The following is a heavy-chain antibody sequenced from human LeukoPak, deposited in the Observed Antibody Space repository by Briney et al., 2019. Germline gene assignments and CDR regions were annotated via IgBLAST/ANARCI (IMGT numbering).Heavy chain of an antibody. Sequence: GGSLRLSCAASGFTFSSYSMNWVRQAPGKGLEWVSSISSSSSYIYYADSVKGRFTIFRDNAKNSLYLQMNSLRAEDTAVYYCARELYYYDSSGYCCWGQGTLVTVSS. CDR3: ARELYYYDSSGYCC. V-gene: IGHV3-21*01. J-gene: IGHJ4*02. CDR2: ISSSSSYI. CDR1: GFTFSSYS. D-gene: IGHD3-22*01.